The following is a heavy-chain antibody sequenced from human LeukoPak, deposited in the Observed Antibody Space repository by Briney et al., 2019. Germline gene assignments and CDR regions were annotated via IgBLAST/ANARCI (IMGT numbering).Heavy chain of an antibody. D-gene: IGHD2-21*02. CDR3: AKDIPGGGDDY. J-gene: IGHJ4*02. CDR1: GFTFSDYS. Sequence: GGSLRLSCAASGFTFSDYSMNWVRQAPGKGLEWVANIREDGGKQNYVDSVKGRFTISRDNAKSSVYLQLNSLRADDTAIYYCAKDIPGGGDDYWGQGTLVTVSS. CDR2: IREDGGKQ. V-gene: IGHV3-7*01.